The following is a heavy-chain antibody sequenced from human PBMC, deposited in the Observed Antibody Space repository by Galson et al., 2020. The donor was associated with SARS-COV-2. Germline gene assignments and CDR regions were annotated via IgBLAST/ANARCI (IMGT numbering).Heavy chain of an antibody. CDR2: TYSDDDK. J-gene: IGHJ4*02. CDR1: GHSLSPSAVG. CDR3: ADRRSGWYGNYFDY. V-gene: IGHV2-5*02. D-gene: IGHD6-19*01. Sequence: KMSGPTLVKHTQTLTLTCTFSGHSLSPSAVGVGWIRPPPGKALEWPALTYSDDDKRYSPSLKSRLTITKDTSKNQVVLTMTNMDPVDTATYYCADRRSGWYGNYFDYWGQGTLVTVSS.